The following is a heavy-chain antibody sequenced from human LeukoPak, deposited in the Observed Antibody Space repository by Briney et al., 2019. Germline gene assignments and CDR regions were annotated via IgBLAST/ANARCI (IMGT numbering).Heavy chain of an antibody. V-gene: IGHV3-30*02. J-gene: IGHJ4*02. CDR1: GFTFSSYG. CDR2: IRYDGSNK. CDR3: AKLDVVAAPFDY. D-gene: IGHD2-15*01. Sequence: GGSLRLSCAASGFTFSSYGMHWVRQAPGKGLEWVAFIRYDGSNKYYADSVKGRFTISRDNSKNTLYLQMNSLRAEDTAVYYCAKLDVVAAPFDYWDQGTLVTVSS.